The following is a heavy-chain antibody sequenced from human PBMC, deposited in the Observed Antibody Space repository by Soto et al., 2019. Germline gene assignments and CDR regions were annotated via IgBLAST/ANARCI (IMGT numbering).Heavy chain of an antibody. V-gene: IGHV1-69*13. Sequence: ASVKVSCKASGGTFSSYAISWVRQAPGQGLEWMGGTIPIFGTANYAQKFQGRVTITADESTSTAYMELSSLRSEDTAVYYCAREYGRYYGSESYGMNAFDIWGQGTMDTGS. D-gene: IGHD3-10*01. CDR3: AREYGRYYGSESYGMNAFDI. CDR1: GGTFSSYA. CDR2: TIPIFGTA. J-gene: IGHJ3*02.